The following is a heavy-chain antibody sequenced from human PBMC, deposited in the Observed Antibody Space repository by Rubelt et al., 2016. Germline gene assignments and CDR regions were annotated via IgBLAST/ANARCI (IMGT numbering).Heavy chain of an antibody. Sequence: QVQLVQSGAEVKKPGASVKVSCKASGDTFTSYDINWVRQATGQRIEWMGWMNPNSGNTGYATKCQGRVTMTRNTSRSTAYMELSSLRSEDTAVYYCARELNDFDIWGQGTMVTVSS. V-gene: IGHV1-8*01. CDR2: MNPNSGNT. J-gene: IGHJ3*02. D-gene: IGHD5-24*01. CDR1: GDTFTSYD. CDR3: ARELNDFDI.